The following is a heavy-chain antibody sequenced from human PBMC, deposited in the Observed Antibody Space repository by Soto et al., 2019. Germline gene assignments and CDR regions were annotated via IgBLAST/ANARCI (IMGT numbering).Heavy chain of an antibody. J-gene: IGHJ6*02. CDR3: AREVGSGYNYDKDYYYGMDV. Sequence: QVQLVQSGAEVKRPGSSVKVSCKASGTTFSSYAISWVRQAPGQGLEWMGGIIPLFGTANYAQKFQGRATITADESTSTAFMELSNLRSEDTAVYYCAREVGSGYNYDKDYYYGMDVWGQGTTVAVSS. V-gene: IGHV1-69*12. CDR1: GTTFSSYA. CDR2: IIPLFGTA. D-gene: IGHD5-18*01.